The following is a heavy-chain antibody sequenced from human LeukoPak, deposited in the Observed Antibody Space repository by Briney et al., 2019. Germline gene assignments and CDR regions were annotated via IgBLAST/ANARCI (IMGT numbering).Heavy chain of an antibody. CDR3: ARLPLIHSSGWHRIDC. D-gene: IGHD6-19*01. CDR1: GGSFSGYY. CDR2: INHSGST. J-gene: IGHJ4*02. Sequence: SETLSLTCAVYGGSFSGYYWSWIRQPPGKGLEWIGEINHSGSTNYNPSLKSRVTISVDTSKNQFSLKLSSVTAADTAVYYCARLPLIHSSGWHRIDCWGQGTLVTVSS. V-gene: IGHV4-34*01.